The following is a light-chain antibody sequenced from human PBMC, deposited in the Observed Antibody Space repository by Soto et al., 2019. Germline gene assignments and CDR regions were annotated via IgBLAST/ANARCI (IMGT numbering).Light chain of an antibody. Sequence: DVQMTQSTSTLSASVGDRGSITCRASQRVNTCLAWYQQKPGKAPTLLIYDASSLQSGVPSRFSGSGSGTEFTLTISSLQPDDFATYYCQQYQIDWTFGQGTKVDI. CDR1: QRVNTC. J-gene: IGKJ1*01. CDR2: DAS. CDR3: QQYQIDWT. V-gene: IGKV1-5*01.